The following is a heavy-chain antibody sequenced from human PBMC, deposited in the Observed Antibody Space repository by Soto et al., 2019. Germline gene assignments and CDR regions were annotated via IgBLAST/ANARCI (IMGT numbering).Heavy chain of an antibody. D-gene: IGHD3-3*01. CDR3: ARVAYVFWNGYYYYYMDV. Sequence: ASVKVSCKVSGYTRTELSVHWVRQSPGKGLEWMGCISREDGDTFYAQKFQGRVTMTTDTSTSTAYMELRSLRSDDTAVYYCARVAYVFWNGYYYYYMDVWGKGTTVTVSS. J-gene: IGHJ6*03. CDR2: ISREDGDT. V-gene: IGHV1-24*01. CDR1: GYTRTELS.